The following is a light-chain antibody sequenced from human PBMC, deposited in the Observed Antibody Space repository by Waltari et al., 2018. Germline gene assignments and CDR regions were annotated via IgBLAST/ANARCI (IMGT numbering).Light chain of an antibody. Sequence: QSALTQPASVSGSPGQSITISCSGVGSAFGASYHLPWHQHHPGKAPQVIIYDVTNRPSGVSDRFSASKSANTASLTISRLQPEDEADYYCSSQTLDGLVLFGGGTRLTVL. CDR1: GSAFGASYH. V-gene: IGLV2-14*03. CDR3: SSQTLDGLVL. CDR2: DVT. J-gene: IGLJ2*01.